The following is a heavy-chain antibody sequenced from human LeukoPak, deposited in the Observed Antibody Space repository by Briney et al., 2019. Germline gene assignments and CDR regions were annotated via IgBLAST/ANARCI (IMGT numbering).Heavy chain of an antibody. V-gene: IGHV4-4*07. Sequence: SETLSLTCTVSGGSISSYNWNWIRQPAGKGLEWIGHIYTSGSTNYNPSLKSRVTISVDTSKNQFSLKLSSVTAADTAVYYCARERNYYDSSGYYLYFDYWGQGTLVTVSS. CDR2: IYTSGST. CDR3: ARERNYYDSSGYYLYFDY. CDR1: GGSISSYN. J-gene: IGHJ4*02. D-gene: IGHD3-22*01.